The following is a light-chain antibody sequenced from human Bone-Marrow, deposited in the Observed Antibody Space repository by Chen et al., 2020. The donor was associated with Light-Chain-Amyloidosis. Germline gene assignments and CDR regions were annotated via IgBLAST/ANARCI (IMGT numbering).Light chain of an antibody. V-gene: IGKV2-30*01. CDR2: KVS. CDR3: LQAIHWPPA. CDR1: QSLVNSDGNTY. Sequence: DVVMTQSPLSLPVTLGQPASISCRSSQSLVNSDGNTYLNWFQQRPGQSPRRLLYKVSNRDSGVPDRFSGSGSGTDFTLTISRVEAEDVGVYYCLQAIHWPPAFGGGSKVEIK. J-gene: IGKJ4*01.